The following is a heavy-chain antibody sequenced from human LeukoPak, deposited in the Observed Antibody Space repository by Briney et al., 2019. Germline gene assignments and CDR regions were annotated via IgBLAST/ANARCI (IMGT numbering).Heavy chain of an antibody. D-gene: IGHD4-11*01. CDR1: GYTFTNFD. Sequence: ASVKVSCKASGYTFTNFDINWVRQATGQGLEWMGWMNPNTGNAGYAQKFQDRVTITWDASISTAYMDLSGLRSEDTAVYYYARVGYSNSYDYWGQGTLVTVSS. CDR2: MNPNTGNA. V-gene: IGHV1-8*03. J-gene: IGHJ4*02. CDR3: ARVGYSNSYDY.